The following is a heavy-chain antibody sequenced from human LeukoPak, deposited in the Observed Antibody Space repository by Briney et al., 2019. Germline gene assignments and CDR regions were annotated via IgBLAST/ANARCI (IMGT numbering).Heavy chain of an antibody. CDR2: INQDGRKE. Sequence: GGSLRLSCVASEFTFGRYWMTWVRQAPGKGLEWVANINQDGRKEHYVDSVKGRFTISRDNAKNFLYLQMNSLRAEDTAVYYCARDRIGHYGSGGFGGMDVWGKGTTVTVSS. CDR3: ARDRIGHYGSGGFGGMDV. V-gene: IGHV3-7*01. D-gene: IGHD3-10*01. CDR1: EFTFGRYW. J-gene: IGHJ6*04.